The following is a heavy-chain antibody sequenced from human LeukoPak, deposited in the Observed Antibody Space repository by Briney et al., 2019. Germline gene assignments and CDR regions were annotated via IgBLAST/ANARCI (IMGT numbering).Heavy chain of an antibody. D-gene: IGHD6-13*01. V-gene: IGHV3-48*04. Sequence: AGGSLRLSCAGSGFTFSSHARNWLRQAPGKGREGGSYISISSSSVYYADSVKGRFTISRDNAKNSLYLQMNSLRAEDTAIYYCARDNLAAAGDDNFDIWGQGTMVTVSS. CDR3: ARDNLAAAGDDNFDI. CDR1: GFTFSSHA. J-gene: IGHJ3*02. CDR2: ISISSSSV.